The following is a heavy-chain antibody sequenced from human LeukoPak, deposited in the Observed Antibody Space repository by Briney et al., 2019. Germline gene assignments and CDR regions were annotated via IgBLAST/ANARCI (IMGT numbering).Heavy chain of an antibody. Sequence: GGSLRLSCAASGFTFSNYGMHWVRQAPGKGLEWVAVIWYDGSNKYYADSVKGRFTISRDNSKNTLYLQMNSLRAEDTAVYYCARRAYYYDKPSYYFDYWGQGTLVTVSS. CDR2: IWYDGSNK. J-gene: IGHJ4*02. CDR1: GFTFSNYG. D-gene: IGHD3-22*01. CDR3: ARRAYYYDKPSYYFDY. V-gene: IGHV3-33*01.